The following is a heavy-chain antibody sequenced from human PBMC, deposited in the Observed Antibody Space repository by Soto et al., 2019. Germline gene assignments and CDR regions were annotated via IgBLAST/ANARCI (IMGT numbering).Heavy chain of an antibody. CDR1: GFTFTSSA. V-gene: IGHV1-58*01. CDR3: AADHSYDSSGYYFGY. Sequence: QMQLVQSGPEVKKPGTSVKVSCKASGFTFTSSAVQWVRQARGQRLEWIGWIVVGSGNTNYAQKFQERVTITRDMSTSTAYMELSSLRSEDTAVYDCAADHSYDSSGYYFGYWGQGTLVTVSS. CDR2: IVVGSGNT. D-gene: IGHD3-22*01. J-gene: IGHJ4*02.